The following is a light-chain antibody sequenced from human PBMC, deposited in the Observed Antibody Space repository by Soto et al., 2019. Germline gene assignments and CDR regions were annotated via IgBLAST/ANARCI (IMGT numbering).Light chain of an antibody. CDR2: SDS. Sequence: SSELTQPPSVSVAPGKTARITCGGNNIGSKSVHWYQQKPGQAPVLVIHSDSDRPSGIPERFSGSNSGNTATLTISRVEVGDEADYYCQVWDSRSDPNVVFGGGTKLTVL. V-gene: IGLV3-21*04. J-gene: IGLJ2*01. CDR3: QVWDSRSDPNVV. CDR1: NIGSKS.